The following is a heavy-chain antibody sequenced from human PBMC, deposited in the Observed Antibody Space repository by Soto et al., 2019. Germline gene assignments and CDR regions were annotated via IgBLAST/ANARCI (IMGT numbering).Heavy chain of an antibody. Sequence: SETLSLTCTVSGGPISSNIYFWVWIRHPPGKGLEWIGDINNSGSTNYNPSLKGRVTISFDTSKNQFSLNLNSVTAADTAMYYCVKNFDSWGQGTLVTVSS. V-gene: IGHV4-39*07. CDR1: GGPISSNIYF. J-gene: IGHJ5*01. CDR3: VKNFDS. CDR2: INNSGST.